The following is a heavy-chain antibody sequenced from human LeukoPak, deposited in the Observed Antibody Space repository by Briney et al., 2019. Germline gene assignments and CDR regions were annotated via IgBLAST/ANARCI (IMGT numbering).Heavy chain of an antibody. V-gene: IGHV3-23*01. CDR2: ISGSGGST. D-gene: IGHD3-16*02. CDR1: GFTFSSYA. Sequence: GGSLRLSCAASGFTFSSYAMSWVRQAPGKGLEWVSAISGSGGSTYYADSVKGRFTISRDNSKNTLYLQMNSLRAEDTAVYYCAKGGDYDYVWGSYRYPPVQWGQGTLVTVSS. CDR3: AKGGDYDYVWGSYRYPPVQ. J-gene: IGHJ4*02.